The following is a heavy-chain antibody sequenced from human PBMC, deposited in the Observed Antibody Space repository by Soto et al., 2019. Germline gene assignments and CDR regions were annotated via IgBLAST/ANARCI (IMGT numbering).Heavy chain of an antibody. D-gene: IGHD5-18*01. J-gene: IGHJ4*02. CDR1: GFNFRSYG. Sequence: GGSLRLSCAASGFNFRSYGMSWVRQAPGKGLEWVAVISDDGTNKDYADSVKGRFTISRDNSKNTLYLRMNSLRAEDTAVYYCAKERMGRGDRYTAMVRGPRFDYWGKGTLVTDSS. CDR2: ISDDGTNK. V-gene: IGHV3-30*18. CDR3: AKERMGRGDRYTAMVRGPRFDY.